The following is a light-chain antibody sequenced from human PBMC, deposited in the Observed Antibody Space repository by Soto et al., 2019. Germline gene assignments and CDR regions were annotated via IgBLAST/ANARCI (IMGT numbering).Light chain of an antibody. V-gene: IGKV1-17*01. J-gene: IGKJ1*01. CDR1: QGIRND. CDR3: LLHKSYVWT. Sequence: DIQITQSPSSLSASVGDRVSITCRASQGIRNDLSWYQQKPGKAPKRLIYAASSLQGGVPSRFSGSGSGTEFTLTITSLQPEDFATYFCLLHKSYVWTFGQGTKVDI. CDR2: AAS.